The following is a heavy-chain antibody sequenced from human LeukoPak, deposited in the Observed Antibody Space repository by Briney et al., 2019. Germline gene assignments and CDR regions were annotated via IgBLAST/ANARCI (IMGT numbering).Heavy chain of an antibody. D-gene: IGHD3-22*01. J-gene: IGHJ4*02. CDR2: ISGSGGST. Sequence: GGSLRLSCAASGFTFSSYAMSCVRQAPGKGLEWVSAISGSGGSTYYGDSVRGRFTISRDNSKNTLYLQMNSLRAEDTAVYYCAKKLVSNYHDSNAYYPYYFDYWGQGTLVTVSS. V-gene: IGHV3-23*01. CDR1: GFTFSSYA. CDR3: AKKLVSNYHDSNAYYPYYFDY.